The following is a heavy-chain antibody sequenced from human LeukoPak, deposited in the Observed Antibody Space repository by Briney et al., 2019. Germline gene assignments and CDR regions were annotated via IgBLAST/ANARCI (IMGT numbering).Heavy chain of an antibody. CDR3: ARGPRLEAFDI. Sequence: MPSETLSLTCAVYGGSFSGYYWSWIRQPPGKGLEWVSSITGSSNYIYYGDSMKGRFTISRDNAGNSVYLQMNSLRAEDTALYYCARGPRLEAFDIWGQGTMLTVSS. V-gene: IGHV3-21*03. J-gene: IGHJ3*02. D-gene: IGHD3-16*01. CDR1: GGSFSGYY. CDR2: ITGSSNYI.